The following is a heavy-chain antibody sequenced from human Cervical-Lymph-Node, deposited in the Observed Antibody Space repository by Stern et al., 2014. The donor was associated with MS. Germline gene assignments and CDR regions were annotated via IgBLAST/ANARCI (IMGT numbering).Heavy chain of an antibody. CDR3: ANPLPYAN. Sequence: MQLVESGAEVKKPGASVKVSCKASGDTFASYPIHWLRQAPGQGPVWMGIVNPTDGRTTYAQTFQGRVTMTREPSTRRVYKELSSLRAEDTAMYFCANPLPYANWGQGTRVTVSS. V-gene: IGHV1-46*03. J-gene: IGHJ1*01. D-gene: IGHD4-17*01. CDR1: GDTFASYP. CDR2: VNPTDGRT.